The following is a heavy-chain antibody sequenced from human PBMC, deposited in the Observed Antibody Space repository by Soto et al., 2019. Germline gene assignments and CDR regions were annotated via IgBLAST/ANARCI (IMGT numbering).Heavy chain of an antibody. V-gene: IGHV3-48*02. CDR3: ASPYCTGNSCYSILCYY. J-gene: IGHJ4*02. CDR1: GFTFSFYS. Sequence: EVQLVESGGGLVQPGESLRLSCAASGFTFSFYSMNWVRQAPGKGLEWVAYISSSGDTIYYADSVKGRFTISRDNAKNSLYLQMNSLRDEDTAVYYCASPYCTGNSCYSILCYYWGQGTLVTVSS. CDR2: ISSSGDTI. D-gene: IGHD2-15*01.